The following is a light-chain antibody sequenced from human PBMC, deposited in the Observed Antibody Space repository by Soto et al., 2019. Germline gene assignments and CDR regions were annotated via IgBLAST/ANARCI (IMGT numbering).Light chain of an antibody. CDR1: QSVSSY. J-gene: IGKJ4*01. CDR2: DAS. V-gene: IGKV3-11*01. Sequence: EIVLTQSPATLSLSPGERATLSCRASQSVSSYLAWYQQKPGQAPRLLIYDASNRATGIPARFSGNGSGKDFTLTNSSLKPEDCAVYYCHQRSNWPGLTLGGGTKVEIK. CDR3: HQRSNWPGLT.